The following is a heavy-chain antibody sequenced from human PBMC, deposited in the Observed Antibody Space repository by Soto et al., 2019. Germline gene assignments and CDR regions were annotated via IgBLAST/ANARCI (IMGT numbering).Heavy chain of an antibody. V-gene: IGHV1-2*02. J-gene: IGHJ4*02. Sequence: ASVKVSCKASGYTFTGYYLHWVRQAPGQGLEWMGWINPNSGGTNYAQKFQGRVTMTRYTSLISAYMDLRRLRPDHMDVHYCARDVRGIAQHFDYGGQRTLVTVSS. CDR2: INPNSGGT. CDR3: ARDVRGIAQHFDY. D-gene: IGHD6-13*01. CDR1: GYTFTGYY.